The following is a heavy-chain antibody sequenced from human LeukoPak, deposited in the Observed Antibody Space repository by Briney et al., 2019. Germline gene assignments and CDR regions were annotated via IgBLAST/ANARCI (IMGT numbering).Heavy chain of an antibody. CDR1: GFTISAYW. CDR2: INLDGSGT. J-gene: IGHJ3*02. V-gene: IGHV3-74*01. Sequence: GESLKISCTASGFTISAYWMHWVRQPPGKGLEWVSRINLDGSGTSYADSVKGRFTISRDNAKNTLYLQMNSLRAEDTAVYYCVRFRAFDIWGQGTMVTVSS. D-gene: IGHD3-3*01. CDR3: VRFRAFDI.